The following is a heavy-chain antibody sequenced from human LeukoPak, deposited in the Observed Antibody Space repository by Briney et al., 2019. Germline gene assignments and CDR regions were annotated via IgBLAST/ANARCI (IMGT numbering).Heavy chain of an antibody. CDR3: ARDLDYPPYNWFDH. CDR1: GGSISSANYY. CDR2: IYTSGNT. Sequence: PSETLSLTCTVSGGSISSANYYWSWIRQPAGKGLEWIGRIYTSGNTNYNPSLKSRVTVSIDTSKNQFSLKLSSVTAADTAVYYCARDLDYPPYNWFDHWGQGTLVTVSS. J-gene: IGHJ5*02. D-gene: IGHD4-11*01. V-gene: IGHV4-61*02.